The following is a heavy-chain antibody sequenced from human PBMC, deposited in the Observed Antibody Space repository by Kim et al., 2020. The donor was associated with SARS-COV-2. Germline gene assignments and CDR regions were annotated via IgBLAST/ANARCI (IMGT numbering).Heavy chain of an antibody. CDR3: AKVAASITSSYRDS. D-gene: IGHD6-25*01. Sequence: GGSLRLSCAASGFIFSSYAMSWVRQAPGKGLDWVSYIDDSGDSTYYADSVKGRFTISRDNSKNTLYLQMSSLRAEDTAVYYCAKVAASITSSYRDSWGQG. J-gene: IGHJ1*01. CDR2: IDDSGDST. V-gene: IGHV3-23*01. CDR1: GFIFSSYA.